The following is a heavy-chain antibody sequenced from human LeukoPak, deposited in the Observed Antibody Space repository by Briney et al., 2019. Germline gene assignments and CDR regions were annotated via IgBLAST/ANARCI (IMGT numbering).Heavy chain of an antibody. CDR1: GFTFSSYA. CDR3: AKALYGPYYFDY. CDR2: ISGSGGST. D-gene: IGHD2/OR15-2a*01. V-gene: IGHV3-23*01. J-gene: IGHJ4*02. Sequence: GGSLRLSCAASGFTFSSYAMSWVRQAPGKGLDWVSAISGSGGSTYYADSVKGRFIISRDNSKNTLYLQMNSLRAEDTAVYYCAKALYGPYYFDYWGQGTLVTVSS.